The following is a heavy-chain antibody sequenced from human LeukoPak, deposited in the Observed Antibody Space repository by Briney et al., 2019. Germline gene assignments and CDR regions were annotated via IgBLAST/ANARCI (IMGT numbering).Heavy chain of an antibody. CDR3: AKDRGYCSGGSCSAVWYFDL. Sequence: PGGSLRLSCAASGFTFSSYAMSWVRQAPGKGLEWVSTISGSGGSTYYADSVKGRFTISRDNSKNTLYLQMNSLRAEDTAVYYCAKDRGYCSGGSCSAVWYFDLWGRGTLVTVSS. J-gene: IGHJ2*01. CDR1: GFTFSSYA. CDR2: ISGSGGST. D-gene: IGHD2-15*01. V-gene: IGHV3-23*01.